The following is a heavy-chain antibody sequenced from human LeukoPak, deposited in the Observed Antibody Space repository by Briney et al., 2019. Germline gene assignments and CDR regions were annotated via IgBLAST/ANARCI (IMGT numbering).Heavy chain of an antibody. CDR2: INRDGSEK. CDR1: GFTLSSRW. D-gene: IGHD3-3*01. CDR3: ATYDSWSGYNIAY. Sequence: GGSLRLSCVVPGFTLSSRWMMWVRQAPGEGLEWMTNINRDGSEKNYVDSVKGRFTITRDNAENPLYLQMNSLKVEDSAIYYCATYDSWSGYNIAYWGQGTLVTVSS. V-gene: IGHV3-7*03. J-gene: IGHJ4*02.